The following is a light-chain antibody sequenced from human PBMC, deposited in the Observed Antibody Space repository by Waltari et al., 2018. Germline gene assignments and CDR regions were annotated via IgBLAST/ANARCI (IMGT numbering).Light chain of an antibody. J-gene: IGLJ2*01. V-gene: IGLV1-47*01. CDR3: AAWDDSLNGLL. Sequence: QSVLTQPPSASATPGPRVTISCSGSSSNIGHHFVDWYQHLPGTAPKLLIYRNVKRPSGVPDRFSGSKSGTSASLAISGLRSEDEADYYCAAWDDSLNGLLFGGGTKLTVL. CDR1: SSNIGHHF. CDR2: RNV.